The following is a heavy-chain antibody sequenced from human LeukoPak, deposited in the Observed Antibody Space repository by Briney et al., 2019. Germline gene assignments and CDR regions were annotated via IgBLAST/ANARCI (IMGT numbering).Heavy chain of an antibody. J-gene: IGHJ6*03. CDR2: IIPISGTP. CDR1: GGTFSSNA. V-gene: IGHV1-69*13. CDR3: SSGTYYNPYFYMDV. Sequence: SVKVSCKASGGTFSSNAISWVRRAPGQGLEWMGGIIPISGTPNYAQKFQDRVTISADESTNTAFLELSSLRSEDTAVYYCSSGTYYNPYFYMDVWGKGTTVTISS. D-gene: IGHD3-10*01.